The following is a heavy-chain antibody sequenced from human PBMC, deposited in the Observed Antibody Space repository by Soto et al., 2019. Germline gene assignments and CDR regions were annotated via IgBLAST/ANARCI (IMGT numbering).Heavy chain of an antibody. CDR2: IYYSGST. CDR3: ARLDSSSRRRYYYNGMDV. J-gene: IGHJ6*02. V-gene: IGHV4-39*01. Sequence: PSETLSLTCTVSGCSISSSSYYWGWIRQPPGKGLEWIGSIYYSGSTYYNPSLKSRVTISVDTSKNQFSLKLSSVTAADTAVYYCARLDSSSRRRYYYNGMDVWGQGTTVT. CDR1: GCSISSSSYY. D-gene: IGHD6-13*01.